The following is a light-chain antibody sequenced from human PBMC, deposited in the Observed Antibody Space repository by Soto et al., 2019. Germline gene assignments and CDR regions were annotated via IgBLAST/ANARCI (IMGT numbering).Light chain of an antibody. Sequence: DIQMTQSPSSLSASVGDRVTITCRASQSISSYLNWYQQKPGKAPKLLIYAASSLQSGVPSRFSGSGSPTDFPLTISSLQPEDFATYYGQQSYSTPLTFGGGTKVEIK. V-gene: IGKV1-39*01. J-gene: IGKJ4*01. CDR2: AAS. CDR3: QQSYSTPLT. CDR1: QSISSY.